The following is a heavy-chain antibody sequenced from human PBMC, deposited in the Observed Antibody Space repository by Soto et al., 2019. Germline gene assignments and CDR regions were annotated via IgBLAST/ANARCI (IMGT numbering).Heavy chain of an antibody. CDR1: GYTFTSYA. CDR2: INAGNGNT. Sequence: QVQLVQSGAEEKKPGASVKVSCKASGYTFTSYAMHWVRQAPGQRLEWMGWINAGNGNTKYSQKFQGRVTITRDTSASTAYMELSSLRSEDTAVYYCAGKDVLLWFGEFGWFDPWGQGTLVTVSS. D-gene: IGHD3-10*01. V-gene: IGHV1-3*05. CDR3: AGKDVLLWFGEFGWFDP. J-gene: IGHJ5*02.